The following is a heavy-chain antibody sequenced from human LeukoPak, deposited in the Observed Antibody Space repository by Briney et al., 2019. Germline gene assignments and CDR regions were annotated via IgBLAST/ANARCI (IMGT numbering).Heavy chain of an antibody. J-gene: IGHJ6*02. D-gene: IGHD1-26*01. Sequence: KPGESLRMSCKGSGYSFTSYWISWVRQMPGKGLERMGRIDPSDSYTNYSPSFQGHVTISADKSISTAYLQWSSLKASDTAMYYCAKQGGPGNAMDVWGQGTTVTVSS. CDR1: GYSFTSYW. V-gene: IGHV5-10-1*01. CDR3: AKQGGPGNAMDV. CDR2: IDPSDSYT.